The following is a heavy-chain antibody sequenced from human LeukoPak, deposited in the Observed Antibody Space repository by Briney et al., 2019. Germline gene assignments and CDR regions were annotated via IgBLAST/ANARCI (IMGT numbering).Heavy chain of an antibody. CDR2: ITSSSSYI. Sequence: GGSLRLSCAASGFTFSSYSMNWVRQAPGKGLEWVSSITSSSSYIYYADSVKGRFTISRDNAKNSLYLQMNSLRAEDTAVYYCARGETTRSWSTFDHWGQGTLATVSS. D-gene: IGHD3-10*01. CDR3: ARGETTRSWSTFDH. CDR1: GFTFSSYS. J-gene: IGHJ4*02. V-gene: IGHV3-21*01.